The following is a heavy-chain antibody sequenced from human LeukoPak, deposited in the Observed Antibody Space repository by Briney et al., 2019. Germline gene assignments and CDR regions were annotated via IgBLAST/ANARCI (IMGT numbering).Heavy chain of an antibody. D-gene: IGHD2-21*01. CDR1: GYTLTELS. J-gene: IGHJ4*02. Sequence: GASVKVSCKVSGYTLTELSMHWVRQAPGKGLEWMGGFDPEDGETIYAQKLQGRVTMTTDTSTSTAYMELRRLRSDDTAVYYCARGFGVVIQTSYDYWGQGTLVTVSS. V-gene: IGHV1-24*01. CDR3: ARGFGVVIQTSYDY. CDR2: FDPEDGET.